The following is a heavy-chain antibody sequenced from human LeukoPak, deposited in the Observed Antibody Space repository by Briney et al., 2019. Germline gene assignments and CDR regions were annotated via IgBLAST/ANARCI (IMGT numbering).Heavy chain of an antibody. CDR3: ASSYSSSSRWFDP. J-gene: IGHJ5*02. CDR2: IYYSGST. D-gene: IGHD6-6*01. Sequence: SETLSLTCTVSGGSISSYYWSWIWQTPGKGLEWIGYIYYSGSTNYNPSLKSRVTISVDTSKNQFSLKLSSVTAADTAVYYCASSYSSSSRWFDPWGQGTLVTVSS. V-gene: IGHV4-59*01. CDR1: GGSISSYY.